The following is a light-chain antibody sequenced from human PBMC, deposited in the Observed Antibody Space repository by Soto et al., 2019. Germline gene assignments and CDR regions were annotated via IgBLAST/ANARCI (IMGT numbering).Light chain of an antibody. CDR3: QQYDNSIT. CDR2: GAS. V-gene: IGKV3-20*01. J-gene: IGKJ5*01. Sequence: EIVLTQSPDTLSLSPGESATLSCRASQSVSSSYLAWYQQKPGRAPRLLIYGASSRATGIPDRFSGSGSGTEFTLTISRLEPEDFAVFYCQQYDNSITFGQGTRLEIE. CDR1: QSVSSSY.